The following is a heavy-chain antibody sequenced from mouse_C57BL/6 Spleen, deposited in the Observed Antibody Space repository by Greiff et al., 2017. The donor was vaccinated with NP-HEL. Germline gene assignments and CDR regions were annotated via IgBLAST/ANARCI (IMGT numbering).Heavy chain of an antibody. CDR3: ASTVVATRGGFAY. Sequence: VQLQESGPELVKPGASVKISCKASGYAFSSSWMNWVKQRPGKGLEWIGRIYPGDGDTNYNGKFKGKATLTADKSSSTAYMQLSSLTSEDSAVYFCASTVVATRGGFAYWGQGTLVTVSA. CDR2: IYPGDGDT. V-gene: IGHV1-82*01. D-gene: IGHD1-1*01. CDR1: GYAFSSSW. J-gene: IGHJ3*01.